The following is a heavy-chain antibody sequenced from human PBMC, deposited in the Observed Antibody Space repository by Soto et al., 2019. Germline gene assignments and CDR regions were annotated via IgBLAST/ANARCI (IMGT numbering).Heavy chain of an antibody. CDR1: GGSISSGGYY. J-gene: IGHJ3*02. CDR2: IYYSGST. V-gene: IGHV4-31*03. Sequence: QVQLQESGPGLVKPSQTLSLTCTVSGGSISSGGYYWSWIRQHPGKGLEWIGYIYYSGSTYYNPSLKSRVTISVDTSKNQFSLKLSSVTAADTAVYYCASLKLYYDYVWGSYPQGGGAFDIWGQGTMDTVSS. CDR3: ASLKLYYDYVWGSYPQGGGAFDI. D-gene: IGHD3-16*02.